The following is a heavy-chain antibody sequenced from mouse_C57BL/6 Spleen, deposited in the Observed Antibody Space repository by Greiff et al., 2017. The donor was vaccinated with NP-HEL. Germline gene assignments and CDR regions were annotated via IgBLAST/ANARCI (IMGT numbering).Heavy chain of an antibody. V-gene: IGHV1-69*01. Sequence: QVQLQQPGAELVMPGASVKLSCKASGYTFTSYWMHWVKQRPGQGLEWIGEIDPSDSYTNYNQKFKGKSTLTVDISSSTAYMQLSSLTSEDSAVYYCARSATVVAGAIMDYWGQGTSVTVSS. D-gene: IGHD1-1*01. CDR2: IDPSDSYT. CDR3: ARSATVVAGAIMDY. J-gene: IGHJ4*01. CDR1: GYTFTSYW.